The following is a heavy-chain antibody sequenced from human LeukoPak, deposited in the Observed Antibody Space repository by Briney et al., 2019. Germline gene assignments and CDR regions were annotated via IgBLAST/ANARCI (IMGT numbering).Heavy chain of an antibody. CDR1: GYSISSGYY. CDR3: ARASSGWYDY. CDR2: IYHSGST. J-gene: IGHJ4*02. V-gene: IGHV4-38-2*02. D-gene: IGHD6-19*01. Sequence: PSETLSLTCTVSGYSISSGYYWGWIRQPPGKGLEWIGSIYHSGSTYYNPSLKSRVTISVDTSKNQLSLKLSSVTAEDTAVYYCARASSGWYDYWGQGTLVSVSS.